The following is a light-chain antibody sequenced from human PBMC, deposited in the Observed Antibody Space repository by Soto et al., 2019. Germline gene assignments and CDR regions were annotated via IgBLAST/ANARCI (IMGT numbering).Light chain of an antibody. Sequence: DVVMTQSPLSLPVTLGQPASISCRSSQSLVYRDGNTYLDWFQQRPGQSPRRLIYKVSTRDSGVPDRFSGRGSGTEFTLKISRVEAEDVGIDYCIQCTDWPRTFRQGTKVEIK. CDR3: IQCTDWPRT. CDR1: QSLVYRDGNTY. J-gene: IGKJ1*01. V-gene: IGKV2-30*01. CDR2: KVS.